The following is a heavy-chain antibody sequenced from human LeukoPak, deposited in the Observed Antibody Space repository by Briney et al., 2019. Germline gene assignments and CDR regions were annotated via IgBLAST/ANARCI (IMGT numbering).Heavy chain of an antibody. CDR2: ISAYNGDT. V-gene: IGHV1-18*01. CDR3: ARDRVGIAVAGTPWGAFDI. J-gene: IGHJ3*02. Sequence: ASVTVSCKASGYTFTSYGISWVRQAPGQGLEWMGWISAYNGDTNYAQKLQGRVTMTTDTSTSTAYMELRSLRSDDTAVYYCARDRVGIAVAGTPWGAFDIWGQGTMVTVSS. D-gene: IGHD6-19*01. CDR1: GYTFTSYG.